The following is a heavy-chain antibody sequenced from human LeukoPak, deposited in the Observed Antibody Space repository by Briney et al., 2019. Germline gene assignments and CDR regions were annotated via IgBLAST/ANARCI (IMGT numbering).Heavy chain of an antibody. CDR2: ISSSSSTI. CDR1: GFTFSSYS. J-gene: IGHJ5*02. CDR3: ARYCSGGSCYGSDWFDP. Sequence: GSLRLSCAASGFTFSSYSMNWVRQAPGKGLEWVSYISSSSSTIYYADSVKGRFTISRDNAKNSLYLQMNSLRAEDTAVYYCARYCSGGSCYGSDWFDPWGQGILVTVSS. V-gene: IGHV3-48*04. D-gene: IGHD2-15*01.